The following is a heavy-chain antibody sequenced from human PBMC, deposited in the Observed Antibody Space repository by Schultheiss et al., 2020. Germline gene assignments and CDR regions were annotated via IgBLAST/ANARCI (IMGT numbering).Heavy chain of an antibody. CDR1: GGSISSYY. Sequence: SETLSLTCTVSGGSISSYYWSWIRQPPGKGLEWIGYIYYSGSTNYNPSLKSRVTISVDTSKNQFSLKLSSVTAADTAVYYCARDRGVAALTGPGYWYFDLWGRGTLVNVYS. J-gene: IGHJ2*01. V-gene: IGHV4-59*12. D-gene: IGHD6-6*01. CDR2: IYYSGST. CDR3: ARDRGVAALTGPGYWYFDL.